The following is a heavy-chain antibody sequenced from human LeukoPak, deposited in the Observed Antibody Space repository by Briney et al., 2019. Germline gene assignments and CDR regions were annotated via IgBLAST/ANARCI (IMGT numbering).Heavy chain of an antibody. CDR1: GDSISNYF. D-gene: IGHD5-12*01. Sequence: PSETLSLTCTVSGDSISNYFWSWIRQPPGKGLEWIGSIYYSGSAYYTPSLKSRVTISVDTSKNQFSLKLNSVTAADTAVYYCARLPSGGYDLDYWGQGTLVTVSS. CDR3: ARLPSGGYDLDY. J-gene: IGHJ4*02. V-gene: IGHV4-59*05. CDR2: IYYSGSA.